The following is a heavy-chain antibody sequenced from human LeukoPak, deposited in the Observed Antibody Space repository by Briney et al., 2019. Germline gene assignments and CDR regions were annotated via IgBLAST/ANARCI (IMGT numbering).Heavy chain of an antibody. V-gene: IGHV3-23*01. CDR1: GFTFSSYA. CDR2: ISGSGGST. CDR3: AKLPLQDYRGNWFDP. Sequence: PGGSLRLSCAAPGFTFSSYAMSWVRQAPGKGLEWVSAISGSGGSTYYADSVKGRFTISRDNSKNTLYLQMNSLRAEDTAAYYCAKLPLQDYRGNWFDPWGQGTLVTVSS. D-gene: IGHD4-11*01. J-gene: IGHJ5*02.